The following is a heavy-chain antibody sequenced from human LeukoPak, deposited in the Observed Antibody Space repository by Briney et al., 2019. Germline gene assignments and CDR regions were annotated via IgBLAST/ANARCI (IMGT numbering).Heavy chain of an antibody. CDR3: ARDGIGFDSPP. V-gene: IGHV1-69*04. D-gene: IGHD3-22*01. J-gene: IGHJ5*02. Sequence: SVKVSCKASGGTFSSYAISWVRQAPGQGLEWMGRIIPILGIANYAQKFQGRVTITADKSTSTAYMELSSLRSEDTAVYYCARDGIGFDSPPWGQGTLVTVSS. CDR2: IIPILGIA. CDR1: GGTFSSYA.